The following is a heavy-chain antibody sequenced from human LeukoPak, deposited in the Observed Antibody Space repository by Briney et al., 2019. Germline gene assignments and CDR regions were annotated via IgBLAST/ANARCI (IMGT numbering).Heavy chain of an antibody. CDR1: GGSISSYY. V-gene: IGHV4-59*01. J-gene: IGHJ3*02. CDR2: IYYSGST. D-gene: IGHD2-8*01. CDR3: ARDGLGYAIFDI. Sequence: SETLSLTCTDSGGSISSYYWSWIRQPPGKGLEWIGYIYYSGSTTYNPSLKSRVTISVDTSKNQFSLKLSSVTAADTAVYYCARDGLGYAIFDIWGQGTMVTVSS.